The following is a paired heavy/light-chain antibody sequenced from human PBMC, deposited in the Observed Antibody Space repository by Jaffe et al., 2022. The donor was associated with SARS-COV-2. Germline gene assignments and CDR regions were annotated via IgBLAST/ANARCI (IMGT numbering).Light chain of an antibody. V-gene: IGLV1-47*01. J-gene: IGLJ3*02. CDR1: SSNIGSTY. Sequence: QSVLTQPPSASGTPGLRVSISCSGSSSNIGSTYVYWYQQLPGTAPKLLIYRNNQRPSGVPDRFSGSKSGTSASLAISGLRSDDEADYYCAAWDDNLSGWVFGGGTKLTVL. CDR2: RNN. CDR3: AAWDDNLSGWV.
Heavy chain of an antibody. CDR1: GFTFSSYA. CDR2: ISGSGGYT. V-gene: IGHV3-23*01. D-gene: IGHD5-12*01. J-gene: IGHJ5*02. Sequence: EVQLLESGGGLVQPGGSLRVSCAASGFTFSSYAMSWVRQAPGKGLEWVSSISGSGGYTYYADSVKGRFTISRDNSKNTLYLQMNSLRAEDTAVYYCAKDALEYSGYPYNWFDPWGQGILVTVSS. CDR3: AKDALEYSGYPYNWFDP.